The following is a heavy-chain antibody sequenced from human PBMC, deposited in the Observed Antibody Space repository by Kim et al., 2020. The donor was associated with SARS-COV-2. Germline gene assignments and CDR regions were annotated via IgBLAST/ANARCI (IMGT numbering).Heavy chain of an antibody. Sequence: GGSLRLSCAASGFTFNNYGMHWVRQAPGKGLEWVAVIWYDGSNKYYADSVKGRFTISRDNSKNTLYLQMNSLRAEDTAVYYCASAPSDSSSYYWGQGTWSPSPQ. D-gene: IGHD3-22*01. CDR2: IWYDGSNK. CDR1: GFTFNNYG. J-gene: IGHJ4*02. V-gene: IGHV3-33*01. CDR3: ASAPSDSSSYY.